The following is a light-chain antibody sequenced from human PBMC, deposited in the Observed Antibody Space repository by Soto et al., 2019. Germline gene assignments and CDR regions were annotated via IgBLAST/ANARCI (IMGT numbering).Light chain of an antibody. CDR3: CSYTTSNTVV. Sequence: QSALTQPAFVSGSPGQSITISCTGSSSDVGAYKYVSWFQQHPGKAPKLMIYDVSTRPSGVSNRFSGSKSGNTASLTISGLQAEDEADYYCCSYTTSNTVVFGGGTKVTVL. V-gene: IGLV2-14*01. CDR1: SSDVGAYKY. J-gene: IGLJ2*01. CDR2: DVS.